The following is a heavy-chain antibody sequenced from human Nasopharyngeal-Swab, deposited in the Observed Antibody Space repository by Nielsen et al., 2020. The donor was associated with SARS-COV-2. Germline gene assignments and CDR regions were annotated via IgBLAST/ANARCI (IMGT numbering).Heavy chain of an antibody. CDR3: AKARNYYDSYPHH. CDR2: ISSSGSTI. J-gene: IGHJ5*02. Sequence: GGSLRLSCAASGFTFSDYYMSWIRQAPGKGLEWVSYISSSGSTIYYADSVKGRFTISRDNAKNSLYLQMNSLRAEDTAVYYCAKARNYYDSYPHHWGQGTLVTVSS. CDR1: GFTFSDYY. V-gene: IGHV3-11*01. D-gene: IGHD3-3*01.